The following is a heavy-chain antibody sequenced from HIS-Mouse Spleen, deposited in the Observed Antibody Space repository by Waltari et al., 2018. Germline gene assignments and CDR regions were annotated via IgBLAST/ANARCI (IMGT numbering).Heavy chain of an antibody. CDR3: ARLTPLYSGSYSGAFDI. V-gene: IGHV4-39*07. CDR1: GGSISSSSYY. J-gene: IGHJ3*02. CDR2: IDYSGST. Sequence: QLQLQESGPGLVKPSETLSLTCTVSGGSISSSSYYWGWILQPPGKGLEWIGSIDYSGSTYYNPSLKSRVTISVDTSKNQFSLKLSSVTAADTAVYYCARLTPLYSGSYSGAFDIWGQGTMVTVSS. D-gene: IGHD1-26*01.